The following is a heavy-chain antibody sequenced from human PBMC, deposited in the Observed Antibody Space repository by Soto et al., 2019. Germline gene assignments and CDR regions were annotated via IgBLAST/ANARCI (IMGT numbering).Heavy chain of an antibody. J-gene: IGHJ4*02. CDR3: ARDKITGLFDY. CDR1: GGSFSGYY. CDR2: IKHSGST. V-gene: IGHV4-34*01. D-gene: IGHD2-8*02. Sequence: QVQLQQWGAGLLKPSETLSLTCAVSGGSFSGYYWTWIRQPPGTGLEWIGEIKHSGSTNYNPSLKSRVTISVDTSKNQFSLKLTSVTAADTAVYYCARDKITGLFDYWGQGTLVTVSS.